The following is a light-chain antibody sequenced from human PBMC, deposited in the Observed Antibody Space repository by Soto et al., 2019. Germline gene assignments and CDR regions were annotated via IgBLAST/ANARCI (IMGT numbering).Light chain of an antibody. J-gene: IGLJ1*01. CDR2: EVD. Sequence: QSALTQPPSASGSPGQSVTISCTGTSSDVGGYNYVSWYQHHPGKAPKLIIYEVDERPSGVPDRFSGSKSGNTASLTVSGLQAEDEPDYYCSSYVSSNNFPYVFGTGTKVTVL. V-gene: IGLV2-8*01. CDR3: SSYVSSNNFPYV. CDR1: SSDVGGYNY.